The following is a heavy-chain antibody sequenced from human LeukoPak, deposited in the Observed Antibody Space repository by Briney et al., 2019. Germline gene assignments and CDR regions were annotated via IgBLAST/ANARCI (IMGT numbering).Heavy chain of an antibody. D-gene: IGHD6-19*01. CDR2: INTNTGNP. J-gene: IGHJ3*02. CDR1: GYTFTTYA. Sequence: SVKVSCKASGYTFTTYAINWVRQAPGQGLEWMGWINTNTGNPTYAQGFTGRFIFSLDTSVSTAYLQISSLKAEDTAVYYCARGGDSSGWSDAFNIWGQGTMVTVSS. V-gene: IGHV7-4-1*02. CDR3: ARGGDSSGWSDAFNI.